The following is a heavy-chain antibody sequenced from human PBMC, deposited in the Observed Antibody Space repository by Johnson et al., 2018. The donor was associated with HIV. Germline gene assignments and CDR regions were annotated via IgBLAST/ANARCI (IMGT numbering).Heavy chain of an antibody. J-gene: IGHJ3*02. D-gene: IGHD2-8*01. Sequence: EQLVESGGGLIQPGGSLRLSCAASGFTVSSNYMSWVRQAPGKGLEWVSVIYSGGSTYYADSVKGRFTISRDNSKNTLYLQMNSLRAEDTAVYYCARGMLMIKGAFDIWGQVTMVTVSS. V-gene: IGHV3-53*01. CDR1: GFTVSSNY. CDR2: IYSGGST. CDR3: ARGMLMIKGAFDI.